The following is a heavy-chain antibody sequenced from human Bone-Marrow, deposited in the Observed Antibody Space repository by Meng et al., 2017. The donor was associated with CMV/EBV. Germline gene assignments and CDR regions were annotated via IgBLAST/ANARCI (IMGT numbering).Heavy chain of an antibody. V-gene: IGHV1-69*10. CDR1: GATFSSYA. CDR2: IIPILGIA. D-gene: IGHD2-2*02. J-gene: IGHJ6*02. CDR3: ARGDVVVPAAILGMDYYYYYGMDV. Sequence: SVKVSCKASGATFSSYAISWVRQAPGQGLEWMGGIIPILGIANYAQKFQGRVTITADKSTSTAYMELSSLRSEDTAVYYCARGDVVVPAAILGMDYYYYYGMDVWGQGTTVTVSS.